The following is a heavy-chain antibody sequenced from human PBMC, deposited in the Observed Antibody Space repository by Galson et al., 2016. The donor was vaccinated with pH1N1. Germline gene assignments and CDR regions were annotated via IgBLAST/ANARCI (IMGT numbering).Heavy chain of an antibody. CDR2: IYYNGST. V-gene: IGHV4-59*11. CDR1: GDSINRHY. D-gene: IGHD1-1*01. CDR3: ARGFRIAPTGTIFDS. Sequence: LTCTVSGDSINRHYWGWIRQTPGKGLECMGYIYYNGSTTYNPSLRSQVSISLDTSNNHFSLKMTSVTVADTALYYCARGFRIAPTGTIFDSWGQGTLVTVSS. J-gene: IGHJ4*02.